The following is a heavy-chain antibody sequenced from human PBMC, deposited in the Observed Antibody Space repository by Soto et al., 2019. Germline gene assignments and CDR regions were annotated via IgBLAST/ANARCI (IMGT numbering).Heavy chain of an antibody. CDR1: GGSFSGYY. CDR2: INHSGST. V-gene: IGHV4-34*01. CDR3: ARGRGLVGSSSWVVNYYYMGV. D-gene: IGHD6-13*01. J-gene: IGHJ6*03. Sequence: SETLSLTCAVYGGSFSGYYWSWIRQPPGKGLEWIGEINHSGSTNYNPSLKSRVTISVDTSKNQFSLKLSSVTAADTAVYYCARGRGLVGSSSWVVNYYYMGVWGKGTTVTVSS.